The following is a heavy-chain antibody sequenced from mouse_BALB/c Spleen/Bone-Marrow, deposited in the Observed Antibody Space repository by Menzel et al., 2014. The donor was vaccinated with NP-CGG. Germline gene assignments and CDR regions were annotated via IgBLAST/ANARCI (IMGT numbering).Heavy chain of an antibody. CDR1: GYTFTSYY. CDR2: INPSNGGT. J-gene: IGHJ2*01. V-gene: IGHV1S81*02. Sequence: LQESGAELVKPGASVKLSCKASGYTFTSYYMYWVKQRPGQGLEWIGEINPSNGGTNFNEKFKSKATLTVDKSSSTAYMQLSSLTSEDSAVYYCTRSTMITYFDYRGQGTTLTVSS. CDR3: TRSTMITYFDY. D-gene: IGHD2-4*01.